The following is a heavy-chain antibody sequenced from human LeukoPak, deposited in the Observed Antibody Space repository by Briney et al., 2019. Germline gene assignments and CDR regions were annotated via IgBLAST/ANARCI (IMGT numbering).Heavy chain of an antibody. J-gene: IGHJ6*02. CDR2: ISSGATTI. Sequence: GGSLRLSCAASGFSLRSYEMNWVRQAPGGGLEWVAYISSGATTIYYADSVKGRFTIYRDNAKNSLYLQMNSLRAEDTALYYCARGLGSSSFYYGMGVWGQGTTVTVSS. D-gene: IGHD6-6*01. V-gene: IGHV3-48*03. CDR1: GFSLRSYE. CDR3: ARGLGSSSFYYGMGV.